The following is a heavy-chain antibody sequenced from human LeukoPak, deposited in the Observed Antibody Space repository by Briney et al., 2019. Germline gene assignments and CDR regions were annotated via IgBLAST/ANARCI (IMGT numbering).Heavy chain of an antibody. CDR3: AKDGGLWVSAHWGDS. CDR1: GSTFSSYG. V-gene: IGHV3-23*01. J-gene: IGHJ4*02. D-gene: IGHD7-27*01. CDR2: ITTSDGNT. Sequence: GGSLRLSCAASGSTFSSYGMHWVRQAPGKGLEWVSTITTSDGNTYYADSVKGRFTVSRDNSKNTLFLQMNSLRAEDTAVYYCAKDGGLWVSAHWGDSWGRGTLVTVSS.